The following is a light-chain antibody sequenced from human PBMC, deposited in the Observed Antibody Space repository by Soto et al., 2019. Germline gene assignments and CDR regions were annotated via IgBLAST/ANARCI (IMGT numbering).Light chain of an antibody. V-gene: IGKV1-39*01. J-gene: IGKJ5*01. CDR2: AAS. CDR3: QQTYSTLIT. CDR1: QTISSW. Sequence: MQMTQSPFTRSASVGDRVTITCRASQTISSWLAWYQQIPGKAPNLLIYAASSLQSGVPSRFSGSGSGTDFTLTISSLQPEDSATYYCQQTYSTLITFGQGTRLEI.